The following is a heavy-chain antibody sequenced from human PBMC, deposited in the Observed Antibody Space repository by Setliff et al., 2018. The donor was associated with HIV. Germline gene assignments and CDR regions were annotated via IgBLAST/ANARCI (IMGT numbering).Heavy chain of an antibody. CDR1: GGSISSSSYY. Sequence: PSETLSLTCTVSGGSISSSSYYWGWVRQPPGKGLEWVSNTKFDGSESYYVDSVKGRFIASTDNARNSLFLEMNSLRAEDTAIYYCARDDPAGGIDYWGQGTLVTVSS. CDR3: ARDDPAGGIDY. D-gene: IGHD1-26*01. V-gene: IGHV3-7*01. CDR2: TKFDGSES. J-gene: IGHJ4*02.